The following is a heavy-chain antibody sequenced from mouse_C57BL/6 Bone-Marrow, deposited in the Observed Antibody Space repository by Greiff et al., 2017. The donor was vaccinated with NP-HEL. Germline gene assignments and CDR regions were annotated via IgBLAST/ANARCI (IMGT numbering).Heavy chain of an antibody. V-gene: IGHV3-8*01. CDR3: ARRRVTPYCDFDV. CDR1: GYSITSDY. D-gene: IGHD2-13*01. CDR2: ISYSGST. J-gene: IGHJ1*03. Sequence: VQLQQSGPGLAKPSQTLSLTCSVTGYSITSDYWNWIRKFPGNKLEYMGYISYSGSTYYNPSLNSRISITRDTSKNKYYLHLNSETTEDTATYYCARRRVTPYCDFDVWGTGTTVTVSS.